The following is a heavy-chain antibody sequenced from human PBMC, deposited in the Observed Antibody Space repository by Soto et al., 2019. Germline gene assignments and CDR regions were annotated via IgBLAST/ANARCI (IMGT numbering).Heavy chain of an antibody. J-gene: IGHJ1*01. CDR3: ARGIVHYYDCTGHYLPLDH. Sequence: VHLVESGGGVVQPGRSLRLSCAASGFDFSRHSMHWDRQAPGKGLEWVTVTSYDGDRKYYADSVKGRLTISRDNSKNMLFLQMNSLRVEDTAVYYCARGIVHYYDCTGHYLPLDHWAQGTLVTVSS. D-gene: IGHD3-22*01. V-gene: IGHV3-30-3*01. CDR1: GFDFSRHS. CDR2: TSYDGDRK.